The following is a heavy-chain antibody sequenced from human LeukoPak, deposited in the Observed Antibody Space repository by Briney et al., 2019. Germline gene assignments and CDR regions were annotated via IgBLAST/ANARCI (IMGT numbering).Heavy chain of an antibody. Sequence: GGSLRLSCAASGFTFSSYWMSWVRQAPGKGLEWVARIKQDGSEKYYVDSVKGRFTISRDNAKNSLSLQMNSLRAEDTAVYYCARDQGYCTSASCRGDAFDVWGQGSMVSVSS. D-gene: IGHD2-2*01. CDR1: GFTFSSYW. V-gene: IGHV3-7*01. J-gene: IGHJ3*01. CDR3: ARDQGYCTSASCRGDAFDV. CDR2: IKQDGSEK.